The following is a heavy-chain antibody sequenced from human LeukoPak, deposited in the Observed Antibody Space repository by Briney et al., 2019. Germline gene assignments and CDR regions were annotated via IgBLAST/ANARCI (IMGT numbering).Heavy chain of an antibody. CDR1: GYTFTSYD. Sequence: GASVKVSCKASGYTFTSYDINWVRPATGQGLEWMGWMNPNSGNTGYAQKFQGRVTMTRNTSISTAYMALSSLRSEDTAVYYCARDFPYYDILTGYRNYYYGMDVWGQGTTVTVSS. CDR3: ARDFPYYDILTGYRNYYYGMDV. V-gene: IGHV1-8*01. CDR2: MNPNSGNT. J-gene: IGHJ6*02. D-gene: IGHD3-9*01.